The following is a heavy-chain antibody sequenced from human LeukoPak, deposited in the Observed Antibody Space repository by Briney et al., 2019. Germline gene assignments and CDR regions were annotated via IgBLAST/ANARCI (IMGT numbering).Heavy chain of an antibody. V-gene: IGHV3-23*01. J-gene: IGHJ4*02. D-gene: IGHD6-19*01. Sequence: GGSLRLSCAASGFTFSSYAMSWVRQAPGKGLEWVSAISGSGGSTYYADSVKGRFTISRDNSKNTLYLQMNSLRAEDAAVYYCAKGDRSGWDDPVFDYWGQGTLVTVSS. CDR1: GFTFSSYA. CDR2: ISGSGGST. CDR3: AKGDRSGWDDPVFDY.